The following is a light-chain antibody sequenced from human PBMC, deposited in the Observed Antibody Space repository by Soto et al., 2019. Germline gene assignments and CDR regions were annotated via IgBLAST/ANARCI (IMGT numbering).Light chain of an antibody. CDR3: QQRSNWPLT. CDR1: QSVSSY. J-gene: IGKJ4*01. CDR2: DAS. V-gene: IGKV3-11*01. Sequence: EIVFTQSPATLSLSPGESATFTCMASQSVSSYLAWYKKKPGQAPRLRIDDASNRATGIPDRFSGSGSGTDFTLTSSSLEPEDFAVYYCQQRSNWPLTFGGGTKVDIK.